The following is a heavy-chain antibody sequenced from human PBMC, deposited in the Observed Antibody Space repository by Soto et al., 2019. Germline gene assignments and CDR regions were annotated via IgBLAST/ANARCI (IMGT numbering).Heavy chain of an antibody. J-gene: IGHJ4*02. Sequence: SETLSLTCTVSGASINNYYWSWIRQPPGKGLEWIAYIFQSGSTNYNPSLQSRVTISVDKSNNQFSLQLSSMTAADTAVYYCAAHSGSTYGPLDYWGQGTQVTVSS. CDR3: AAHSGSTYGPLDY. CDR1: GASINNYY. V-gene: IGHV4-59*12. CDR2: IFQSGST. D-gene: IGHD3-10*01.